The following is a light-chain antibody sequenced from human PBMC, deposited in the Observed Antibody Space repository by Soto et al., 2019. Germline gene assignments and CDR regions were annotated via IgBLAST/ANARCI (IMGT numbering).Light chain of an antibody. J-gene: IGKJ1*01. CDR3: QQRYSWLRV. CDR2: GAF. V-gene: IGKV3-11*01. Sequence: EIVVTQSPATLSLSPGERATLSCRASQSITSNLAWYQHKPGQVPRLLIYGAFKRATGIPARFTGSGSGTGFTLTISSLEPEDFAVYYCQQRYSWLRVFGQGTKVDIK. CDR1: QSITSN.